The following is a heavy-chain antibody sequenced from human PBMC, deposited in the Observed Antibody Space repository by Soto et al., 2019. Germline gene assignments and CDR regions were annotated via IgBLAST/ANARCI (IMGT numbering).Heavy chain of an antibody. Sequence: EVQLVESGGGLVQPGGSLRLSCAASGFTFRSYWMHGVRQAPGKGLVWLSRINTDGSSTSHADSVKGRFTISRDNAKNTLYLQMNSLRAEDTAVYYCARDRWNSFDIWGQGTMVTVSS. V-gene: IGHV3-74*01. D-gene: IGHD1-7*01. CDR3: ARDRWNSFDI. J-gene: IGHJ3*02. CDR1: GFTFRSYW. CDR2: INTDGSST.